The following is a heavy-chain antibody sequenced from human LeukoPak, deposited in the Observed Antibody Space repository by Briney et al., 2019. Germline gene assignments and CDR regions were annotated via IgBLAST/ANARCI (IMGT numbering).Heavy chain of an antibody. Sequence: GGSLRLSCAASGFTFSSYSMNWVRQAPGKGLEWVSSISSSSSYIYYADSVKGRFTISRDNAKNSLYLQMNSLRAEDTAVYYCARDEPDYYDSSGFDYWGQGTLVTVSS. CDR3: ARDEPDYYDSSGFDY. CDR2: ISSSSSYI. CDR1: GFTFSSYS. J-gene: IGHJ4*02. D-gene: IGHD3-22*01. V-gene: IGHV3-21*01.